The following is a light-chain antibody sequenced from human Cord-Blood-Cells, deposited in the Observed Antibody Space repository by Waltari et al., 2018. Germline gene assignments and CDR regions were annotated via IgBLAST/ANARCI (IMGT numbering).Light chain of an antibody. CDR3: CSYAGSYV. CDR2: HVL. CDR1: SSYVGGSNY. V-gene: IGLV2-11*01. J-gene: IGLJ1*01. Sequence: QSALTQPRSVSGSPGPSVTISCTGPSSYVGGSNYVSCYQQHPRKAPKLMLYHVLKRPSGVPDRFSGSKSGNTASLTISGLQAEDEADYYCCSYAGSYVFGTGTKVTVL.